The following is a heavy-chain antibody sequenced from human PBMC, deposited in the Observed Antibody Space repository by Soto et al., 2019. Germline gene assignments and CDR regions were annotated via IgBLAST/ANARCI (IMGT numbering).Heavy chain of an antibody. Sequence: SETLSLTCTVSGGSISSYYWSWIRQPPGKGLEWIGYIYYSGSTNYNPSLKSRVTISVDTSKNQFSLKLSSVTAADTAVYYCARVGGTYDFWSGFFPWGQGTLVTVSS. V-gene: IGHV4-59*01. CDR2: IYYSGST. CDR1: GGSISSYY. J-gene: IGHJ5*02. CDR3: ARVGGTYDFWSGFFP. D-gene: IGHD3-3*01.